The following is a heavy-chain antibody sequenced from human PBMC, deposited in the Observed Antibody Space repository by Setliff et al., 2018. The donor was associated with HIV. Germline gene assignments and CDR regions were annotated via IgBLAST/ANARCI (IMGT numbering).Heavy chain of an antibody. CDR3: GSSGGLGSYFLY. J-gene: IGHJ4*02. CDR1: GASISSYY. D-gene: IGHD3-10*01. CDR2: ISPTGNT. V-gene: IGHV4-4*09. Sequence: SETLSLTCSVSGASISSYYWSWIRQPPGKGLEWIGYISPTGNTNYNPSLKSRVTISTDTSKNQSSRNVRSVTAADTAVYYCGSSGGLGSYFLYWGQGTLVTVSS.